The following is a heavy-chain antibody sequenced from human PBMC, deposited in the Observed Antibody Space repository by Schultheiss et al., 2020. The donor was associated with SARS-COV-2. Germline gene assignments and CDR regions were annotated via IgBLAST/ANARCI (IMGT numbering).Heavy chain of an antibody. J-gene: IGHJ4*02. CDR3: ARDHSSGWYFDY. CDR1: GGTFSSYS. V-gene: IGHV1-69*13. D-gene: IGHD6-19*01. CDR2: IIPIFGTA. Sequence: SVKVSCKASGGTFSSYSISWVRQAPGQGLEWMGGIIPIFGTANYAQKFQGRVTITADESTSTAYMELSSLRSDDTAVYYCARDHSSGWYFDYWGQGTLVTVSS.